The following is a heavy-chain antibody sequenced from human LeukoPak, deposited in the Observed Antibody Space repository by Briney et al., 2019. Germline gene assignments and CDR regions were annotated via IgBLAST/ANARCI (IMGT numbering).Heavy chain of an antibody. CDR3: ARASGSFLYGMDV. Sequence: GGSMNISSTASGTIFTSYYINGGRHLPGKVQWRVGRIDPSGACTNYRQSFQGHVTISADKSISTAYLQWSSLRASDTAMYYCARASGSFLYGMDVWGQGTTVTVSS. D-gene: IGHD3-10*01. CDR2: IDPSGACT. J-gene: IGHJ6*02. V-gene: IGHV5-10-1*01. CDR1: GTIFTSYY.